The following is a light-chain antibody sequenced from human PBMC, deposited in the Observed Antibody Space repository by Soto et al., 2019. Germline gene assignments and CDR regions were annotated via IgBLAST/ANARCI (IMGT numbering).Light chain of an antibody. V-gene: IGLV2-14*01. CDR2: DVN. CDR1: SSDVGSYNH. J-gene: IGLJ2*01. CDR3: SSFSSSSTVA. Sequence: QSALTQPASVSGSPGQSITISCTGTSSDVGSYNHVSWYQQHPGEAPKLLIYDVNNRPSGVSNRFSGSKSGNTASLTISGLQADDEADYYCSSFSSSSTVAFGGGTKLTVL.